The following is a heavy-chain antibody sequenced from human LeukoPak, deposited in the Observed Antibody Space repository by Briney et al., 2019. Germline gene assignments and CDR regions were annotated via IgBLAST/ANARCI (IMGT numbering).Heavy chain of an antibody. J-gene: IGHJ3*02. V-gene: IGHV3-21*01. CDR3: ARTGSFHAFDI. Sequence: GGSLRLSCAASGFTFSSYSMNWVRQAPGRGLEWVSSISSSSSYIYYADSVKGRFTISRDNAKNSLYLQMNSLRAEDTAVYYCARTGSFHAFDIWGQGTMVTVSS. CDR1: GFTFSSYS. CDR2: ISSSSSYI. D-gene: IGHD2-15*01.